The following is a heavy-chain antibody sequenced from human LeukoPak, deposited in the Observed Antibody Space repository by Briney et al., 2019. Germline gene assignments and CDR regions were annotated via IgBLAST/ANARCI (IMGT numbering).Heavy chain of an antibody. CDR1: GGSISSYY. Sequence: SETLSLTCTVSGGSISSYYWSWIRQPPGKGLEWIGYIYYSGSTNYNPSLKSRVTISVDTPKNQFSLKLSSVTAADTAVYYCAREEDYYDSSGYFDYWGQGTLVTVSS. CDR3: AREEDYYDSSGYFDY. J-gene: IGHJ4*02. V-gene: IGHV4-59*01. D-gene: IGHD3-22*01. CDR2: IYYSGST.